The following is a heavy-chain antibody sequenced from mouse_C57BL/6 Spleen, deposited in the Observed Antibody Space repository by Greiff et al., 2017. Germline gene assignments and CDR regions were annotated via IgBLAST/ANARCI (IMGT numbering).Heavy chain of an antibody. CDR3: ARFNAVDY. J-gene: IGHJ2*01. CDR2: IDPSDSYT. Sequence: QVQLQQPGAELVRPGTSVKLSCKASGYTFTSYWMHWVKQRPGQGLEWIGVIDPSDSYTNYNQKFKGKATLTVDTSSSTAYMQLSSLTSEDSAVYYCARFNAVDYWGQGTTVTVSS. CDR1: GYTFTSYW. V-gene: IGHV1-59*01.